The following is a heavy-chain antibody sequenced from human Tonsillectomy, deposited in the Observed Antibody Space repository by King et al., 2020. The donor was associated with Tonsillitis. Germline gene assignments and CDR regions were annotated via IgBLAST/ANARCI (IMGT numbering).Heavy chain of an antibody. CDR2: INHSGST. J-gene: IGHJ6*02. CDR1: GGSFSGYY. CDR3: VRDGDFWGIPPGEYGMDV. D-gene: IGHD3-3*01. V-gene: IGHV4-34*01. Sequence: VQLQQWGAGLWKPSETLSRTCAVYGGSFSGYYWSCIRHPPGKGLEWIGQINHSGSTNYNPSLKSRVTISVDTSKNQFSLKLSSVTAADTAVYYCVRDGDFWGIPPGEYGMDVWGQGTTVTVSS.